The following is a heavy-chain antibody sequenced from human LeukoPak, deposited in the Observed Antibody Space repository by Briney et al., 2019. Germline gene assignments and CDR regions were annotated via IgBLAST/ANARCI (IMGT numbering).Heavy chain of an antibody. D-gene: IGHD5-24*01. V-gene: IGHV1-2*02. CDR2: INLYHGVT. J-gene: IGHJ1*01. CDR1: GYTFTDYY. CDR3: TIKILYSGVETPTDPEEFFQH. Sequence: ASVKVSCRASGYTFTDYYMHWVRQAPGQGLEWMGWINLYHGVTNYAQKFQGRVTMTHDGASNAYMDLSNLRPDDTAIYYCTIKILYSGVETPTDPEEFFQHWGQGTLITVSS.